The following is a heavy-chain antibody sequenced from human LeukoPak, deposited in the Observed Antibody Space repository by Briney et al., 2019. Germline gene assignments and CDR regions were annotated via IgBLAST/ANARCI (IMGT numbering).Heavy chain of an antibody. Sequence: GGSLRLSCAASGFTFNNAWMSWVRQAPGKGLEWVGRIKSKTDGGTTDYAAPVKGRFTISRDDSKNTLYLQMNSLRAEDTAVYYCARGHYCGGDCYNPHDAFDIWGQGTMVTVSS. V-gene: IGHV3-15*01. D-gene: IGHD2-21*02. CDR1: GFTFNNAW. CDR2: IKSKTDGGTT. J-gene: IGHJ3*02. CDR3: ARGHYCGGDCYNPHDAFDI.